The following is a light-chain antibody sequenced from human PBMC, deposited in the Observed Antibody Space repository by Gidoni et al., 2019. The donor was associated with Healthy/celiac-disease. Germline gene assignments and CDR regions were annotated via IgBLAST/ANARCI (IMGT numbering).Light chain of an antibody. J-gene: IGKJ4*01. V-gene: IGKV1-6*01. CDR3: LQDXXXXT. Sequence: AIQMTQSPSSLSASLGDRVTITCRASQGIRNDLGWYQQKPGKAPKLLIYAASSLQSGVPSRFSGXXSGTDFTLTISSLQPEDFATYYCLQDXXXXTFGGGTKVEIK. CDR2: AAS. CDR1: QGIRND.